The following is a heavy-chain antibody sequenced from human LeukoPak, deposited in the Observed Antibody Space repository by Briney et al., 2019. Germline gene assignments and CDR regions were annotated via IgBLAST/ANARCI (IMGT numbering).Heavy chain of an antibody. CDR1: GFTFSSNS. Sequence: GGSLRLSCAASGFTFSSNSMTWVRQTPGKGLEWVSGISGRGDRTFYADSVKGRFTISRDNSRNTLYLQMSSLRPEDTAVYYCTKWSGFGDDWGQGTLVTVSS. V-gene: IGHV3-23*01. CDR2: ISGRGDRT. D-gene: IGHD3-10*01. CDR3: TKWSGFGDD. J-gene: IGHJ4*02.